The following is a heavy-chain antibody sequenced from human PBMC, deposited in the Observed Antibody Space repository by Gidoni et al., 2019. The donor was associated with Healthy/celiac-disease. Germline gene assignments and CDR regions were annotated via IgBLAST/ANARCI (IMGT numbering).Heavy chain of an antibody. CDR2: TSAYNGNT. V-gene: IGHV1-18*01. J-gene: IGHJ6*02. D-gene: IGHD4-17*01. CDR3: ARDCPDYGDYYYYYGMDV. Sequence: SGYTFTSYGISWVRQAPGQGLEWMGWTSAYNGNTNYAQKLQGRVTMTTDTSTSTAYMELRSLRSDDTAVYYCARDCPDYGDYYYYYGMDVWGQGTTVTVSS. CDR1: GYTFTSYG.